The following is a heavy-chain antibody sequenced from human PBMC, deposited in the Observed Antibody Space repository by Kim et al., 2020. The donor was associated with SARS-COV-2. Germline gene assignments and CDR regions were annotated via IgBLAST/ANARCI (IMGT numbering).Heavy chain of an antibody. CDR3: ARGPGASYDILTGYYVHDYYFYN. CDR1: GYTFTSDD. Sequence: ASVKVSCKTSGYTFTSDDINWVRQATGQGLEWMGWMNPNSGNTGYAQKFQGRVTMTKNISISTAYMELRSLRSVDTAIYYCARGPGASYDILTGYYVHDYYFYNWGQGTLVTVSS. J-gene: IGHJ4*02. D-gene: IGHD3-9*01. CDR2: MNPNSGNT. V-gene: IGHV1-8*01.